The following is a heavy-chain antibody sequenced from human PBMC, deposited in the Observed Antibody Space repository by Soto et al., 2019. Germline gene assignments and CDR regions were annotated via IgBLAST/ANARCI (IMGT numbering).Heavy chain of an antibody. V-gene: IGHV3-23*01. D-gene: IGHD2-15*01. CDR3: AKGGYCSGGSCSIQIYYFDY. CDR1: GFTFSSYA. J-gene: IGHJ4*02. CDR2: ISGSGAST. Sequence: GESLKISCAASGFTFSSYAISWVRQAPGKGLEWVSAISGSGASTYYADSVKGRFTISRDNSKNTLYLQMNSLRAEDTAVYYCAKGGYCSGGSCSIQIYYFDYWGQGTLVTVSS.